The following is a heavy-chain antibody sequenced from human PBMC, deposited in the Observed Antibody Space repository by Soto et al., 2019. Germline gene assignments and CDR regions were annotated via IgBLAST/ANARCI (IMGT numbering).Heavy chain of an antibody. D-gene: IGHD1-1*01. J-gene: IGHJ4*02. Sequence: EVQMVESGGGLVQPGGSLRLSCTASGLTFTRYWLNWVRQAPGKGLEWVANIKDDGSEIYYVDSVKGRFTISRDNAKTSLFLQMNSLRAEDTAVYYCASGGMSYWNSFDYWGPGTQVTVSS. CDR3: ASGGMSYWNSFDY. V-gene: IGHV3-7*01. CDR2: IKDDGSEI. CDR1: GLTFTRYW.